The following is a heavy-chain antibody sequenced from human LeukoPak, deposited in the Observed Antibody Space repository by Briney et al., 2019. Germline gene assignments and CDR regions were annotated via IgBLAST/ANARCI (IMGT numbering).Heavy chain of an antibody. V-gene: IGHV5-51*01. D-gene: IGHD3-22*01. Sequence: PGESLKISCKGAGYKFTSHWIGWVRQMPGKGLEWMGIIYPGDSDSRYSPSFQGQVTFSADKSMSTVYLEWSRLKASDTAMYFCARSPRNSSGYWYADYWGQGTLVTVSS. J-gene: IGHJ4*02. CDR2: IYPGDSDS. CDR3: ARSPRNSSGYWYADY. CDR1: GYKFTSHW.